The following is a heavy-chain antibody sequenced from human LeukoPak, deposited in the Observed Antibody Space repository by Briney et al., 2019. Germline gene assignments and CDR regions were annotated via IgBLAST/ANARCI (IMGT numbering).Heavy chain of an antibody. CDR2: INPNSGGT. CDR3: ARVRHIVVVTAIPFTAFDI. Sequence: ASVKVSCKASGYTFTGYYMHWVRQAPGQGLEWMGWINPNSGGTNYAQKFQGRVTMTRDTSISTAYMELSRLRSDDTAVYYCARVRHIVVVTAIPFTAFDIWGQGTMVTVSS. V-gene: IGHV1-2*02. D-gene: IGHD2-21*02. J-gene: IGHJ3*02. CDR1: GYTFTGYY.